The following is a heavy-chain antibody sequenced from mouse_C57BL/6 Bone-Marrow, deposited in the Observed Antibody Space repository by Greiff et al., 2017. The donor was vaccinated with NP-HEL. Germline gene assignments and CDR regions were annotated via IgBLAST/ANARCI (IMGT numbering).Heavy chain of an antibody. V-gene: IGHV1-59*01. CDR3: ARVSTMVKWFAY. CDR2: LDPSDSYT. J-gene: IGHJ3*01. D-gene: IGHD2-2*01. CDR1: GYTFTSYW. Sequence: VQLQQPGAELVRPGTSVKLSCKVSGYTFTSYWMHWVKQRPGQGLEWIGVLDPSDSYTNYNQKFKGQATLTVDTSSSTAYMQLSSLTSEDSAFYDCARVSTMVKWFAYWGQGTLVTVSA.